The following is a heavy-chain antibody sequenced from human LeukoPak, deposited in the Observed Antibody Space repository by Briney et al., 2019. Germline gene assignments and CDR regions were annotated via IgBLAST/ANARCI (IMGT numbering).Heavy chain of an antibody. J-gene: IGHJ4*02. V-gene: IGHV4-38-2*01. CDR2: IYHSGST. CDR3: ARQGVVSTTFDY. CDR1: GYSISSGYY. D-gene: IGHD3-3*01. Sequence: SETQSLTCAVSGYSISSGYYWGWIRQPPGKGLEWIGSIYHSGSTYYNPSLKSRVTISVDTSKNQFSLKLSSVTAADTAVYYCARQGVVSTTFDYWGQGTLVTVPS.